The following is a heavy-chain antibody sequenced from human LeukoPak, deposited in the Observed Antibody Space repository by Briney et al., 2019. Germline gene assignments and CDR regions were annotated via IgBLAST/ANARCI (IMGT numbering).Heavy chain of an antibody. CDR2: IGIRGDT. Sequence: GGSLRLSCVASGFNFIDYDMHWVRQVIGKGLEWVSAIGIRGDTHYSGSVKGRFTISRDNAESSLYLQMNSRRAEDKAVYYCARGGIQVSGIDEFDYWGQGTLVTVSS. CDR1: GFNFIDYD. CDR3: ARGGIQVSGIDEFDY. J-gene: IGHJ4*02. D-gene: IGHD6-19*01. V-gene: IGHV3-13*01.